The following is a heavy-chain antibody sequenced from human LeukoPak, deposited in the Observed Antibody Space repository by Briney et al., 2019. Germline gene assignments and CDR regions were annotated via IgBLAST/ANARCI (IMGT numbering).Heavy chain of an antibody. D-gene: IGHD6-13*01. CDR3: TRAWQQLAYGFDI. CDR2: IYTSGNT. J-gene: IGHJ3*02. V-gene: IGHV4-4*07. Sequence: SETLSLTCTVSGGSISSYYWIWIRQPAGKGLEWIGRIYTSGNTKYNPSLKSRVTMSVDTSKNQFSLKLTSVTAADTAMYYCTRAWQQLAYGFDIWGQGTMVSVSS. CDR1: GGSISSYY.